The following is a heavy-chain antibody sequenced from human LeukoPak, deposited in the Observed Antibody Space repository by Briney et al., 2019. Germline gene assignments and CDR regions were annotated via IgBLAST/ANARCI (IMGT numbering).Heavy chain of an antibody. Sequence: SETLSLTCTVSGGSISSSSYYWGWIRQHPGKGLEWIGYIYYSGSTYYNPSLKSRVTISVDTSKNQFSLKLSSVTAADTAVYYCAGVKTRTYYYDSSGYYSDYWGQGTLVTVSS. V-gene: IGHV4-31*03. D-gene: IGHD3-22*01. CDR1: GGSISSSSYY. CDR2: IYYSGST. CDR3: AGVKTRTYYYDSSGYYSDY. J-gene: IGHJ4*02.